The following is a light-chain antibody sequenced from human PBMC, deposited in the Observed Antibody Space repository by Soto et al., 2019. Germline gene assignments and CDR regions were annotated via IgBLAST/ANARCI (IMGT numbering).Light chain of an antibody. CDR3: QQSSSWPLLG. J-gene: IGKJ4*01. CDR2: DAS. V-gene: IGKV3-11*01. CDR1: QSVSSY. Sequence: EIVLTQSPATLSLSPGERATLSCRASQSVSSYLAWYQQKPGQAPRLLIYDASNRAPGIPARFSGSGSRTDFTLTLRRLEPEDFAVYYCQQSSSWPLLGFGGGTKVEIK.